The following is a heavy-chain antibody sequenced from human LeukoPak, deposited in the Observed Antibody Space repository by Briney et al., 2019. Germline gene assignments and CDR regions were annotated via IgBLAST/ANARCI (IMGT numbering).Heavy chain of an antibody. CDR3: ARDPMADFDY. J-gene: IGHJ4*02. V-gene: IGHV3-30-3*01. CDR2: ISSDGVSH. Sequence: PGRSLRLSCAASGFTFSSYAMHWVRQAPGKGPEWVAVISSDGVSHYYADSVKGRFTISRDNSKNTLYLQMYSLRAEDTAVYYCARDPMADFDYWGQGTLVTVSS. D-gene: IGHD2-8*01. CDR1: GFTFSSYA.